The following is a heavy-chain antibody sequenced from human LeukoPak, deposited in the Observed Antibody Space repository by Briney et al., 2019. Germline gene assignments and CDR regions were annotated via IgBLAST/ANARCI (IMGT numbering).Heavy chain of an antibody. CDR3: ARRQLPDAFDI. V-gene: IGHV5-10-1*01. Sequence: GESLKISCKASGYSFTTYWISRVRQMPGKSLEWMGRIDPSDSYTNDSPSFQGNVTISTDKSISTAYLQWSSLKASDTAIYYCARRQLPDAFDIWGQGTMVTVSS. D-gene: IGHD2-2*01. J-gene: IGHJ3*02. CDR1: GYSFTTYW. CDR2: IDPSDSYT.